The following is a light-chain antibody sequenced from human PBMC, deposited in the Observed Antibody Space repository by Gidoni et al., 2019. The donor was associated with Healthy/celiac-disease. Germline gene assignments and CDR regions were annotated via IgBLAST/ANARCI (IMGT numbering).Light chain of an antibody. Sequence: EIVMTQSPATLSVSPGERATLSCRASQSVSTNLAWYQQKPSQAPRLLIYGASTRATGIPARFSGSGSGTEFTLTISSLQSEYVAVYYCQQYKNWPITFGQGTRLEIK. V-gene: IGKV3-15*01. CDR2: GAS. J-gene: IGKJ5*01. CDR1: QSVSTN. CDR3: QQYKNWPIT.